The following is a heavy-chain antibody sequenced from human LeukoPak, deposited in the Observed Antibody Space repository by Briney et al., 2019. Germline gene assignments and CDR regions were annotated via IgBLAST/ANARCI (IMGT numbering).Heavy chain of an antibody. V-gene: IGHV4-4*02. J-gene: IGHJ3*02. CDR1: GGSISSSNW. Sequence: SETLSLTCAVSGGSISSSNWWSWVRQPPGKGLEWIGEIYDSGSTNYNPSLKSRVTISVDKSKNQFSLKLSSVTAADTAVYYCARVSGQWLASLYAFDIWGQGTMVTVSS. D-gene: IGHD6-19*01. CDR2: IYDSGST. CDR3: ARVSGQWLASLYAFDI.